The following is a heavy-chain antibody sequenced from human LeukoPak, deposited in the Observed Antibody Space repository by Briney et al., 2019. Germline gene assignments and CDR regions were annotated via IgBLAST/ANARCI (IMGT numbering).Heavy chain of an antibody. D-gene: IGHD6-13*01. V-gene: IGHV3-20*04. CDR2: INWNGGST. Sequence: PGGSLRLSCAASGFTFDDYGMSWVRQAPGKGLEWVSGINWNGGSTGYADSVKGRFTISRDNAKNSLYLQMNSLRAEDTALYYCARDRYSSSWLNWFDPWGQGNLVTVSS. J-gene: IGHJ5*02. CDR1: GFTFDDYG. CDR3: ARDRYSSSWLNWFDP.